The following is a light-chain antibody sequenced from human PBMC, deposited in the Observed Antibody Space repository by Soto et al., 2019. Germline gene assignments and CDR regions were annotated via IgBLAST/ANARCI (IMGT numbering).Light chain of an antibody. CDR3: QQYNNWPPWT. CDR2: GAS. J-gene: IGKJ3*01. Sequence: EIVMTQSPATLSVSLGERATLSCRASQSVGSDLAWYQHKPGQAPRLLIYGASTRAAGIPARFSGSGSGTDFTLTISSLQSEDFAIYYCQQYNNWPPWTFGPGTKVDIK. CDR1: QSVGSD. V-gene: IGKV3-15*01.